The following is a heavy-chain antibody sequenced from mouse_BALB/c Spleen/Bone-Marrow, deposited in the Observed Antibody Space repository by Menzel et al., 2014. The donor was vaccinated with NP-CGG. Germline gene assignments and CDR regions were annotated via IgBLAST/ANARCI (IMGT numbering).Heavy chain of an antibody. Sequence: EVQLVESGGGLVKPGGSLQLSCAVSGFTFSRYALSSVRQSPVKRLEWVADISSGCSYTYYPDIMTGRFTIARENAKNTLYLEMSSLRSEDTAMYYCARDGNWYFDVWGAGTTVTVSS. CDR3: ARDGNWYFDV. V-gene: IGHV5-9-4*01. J-gene: IGHJ1*01. D-gene: IGHD1-1*02. CDR1: GFTFSRYA. CDR2: ISSGCSYT.